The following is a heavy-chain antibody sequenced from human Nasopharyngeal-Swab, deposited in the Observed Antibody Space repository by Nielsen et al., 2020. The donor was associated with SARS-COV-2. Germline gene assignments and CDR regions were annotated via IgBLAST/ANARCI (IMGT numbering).Heavy chain of an antibody. V-gene: IGHV3-33*05. Sequence: WIRQAPGKGLEWVAVISYDGSNKYYADSVKGRFTISRDNSKNTLYLQMNSLRAEDTAVYYCAREGEGYCSSTSCYARGGWFDPWGQGTLVTVSS. J-gene: IGHJ5*02. CDR3: AREGEGYCSSTSCYARGGWFDP. CDR2: ISYDGSNK. D-gene: IGHD2-2*01.